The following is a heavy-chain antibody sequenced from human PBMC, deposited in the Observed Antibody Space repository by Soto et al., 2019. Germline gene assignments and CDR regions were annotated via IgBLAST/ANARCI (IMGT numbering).Heavy chain of an antibody. V-gene: IGHV4-59*12. CDR1: GGSISSYY. CDR3: ARDEVVPAIYDYIWGSYRRSYYFDF. J-gene: IGHJ4*02. D-gene: IGHD3-16*02. CDR2: IYYSGST. Sequence: NPSETLSLTCTVSGGSISSYYWSWIRQPPGKGLEWIGYIYYSGSTNYNPSLKSRVTISVDTSKNQFSLKLSSVTAADTAVYYCARDEVVPAIYDYIWGSYRRSYYFDFWGQGILVSVSS.